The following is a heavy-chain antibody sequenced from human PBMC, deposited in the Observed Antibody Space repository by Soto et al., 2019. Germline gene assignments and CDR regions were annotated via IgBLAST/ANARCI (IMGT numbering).Heavy chain of an antibody. CDR3: ARDQEGLVVGAATGWFDP. CDR1: GGTFSSYI. Sequence: QVQLVQSGAEVKKPGSSVKVSCKASGGTFSSYIISWVRQAPGQGLEWMGRIIPILGITNYAQKFQGRVTITADXXTXTXXMELSSLRSEDTAVYYCARDQEGLVVGAATGWFDPWGQGTLVTVSS. V-gene: IGHV1-69*08. J-gene: IGHJ5*02. D-gene: IGHD2-15*01. CDR2: IIPILGIT.